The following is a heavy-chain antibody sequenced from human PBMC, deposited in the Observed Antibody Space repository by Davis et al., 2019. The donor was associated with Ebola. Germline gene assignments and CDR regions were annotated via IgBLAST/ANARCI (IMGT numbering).Heavy chain of an antibody. Sequence: PGGSLRLSCVASGFTFRSYWMSWVRQAPGRGLEWVSAISGSSSTTYYADSVKGRFTISRDNSKDTMYLQMNRLRGEDTAIYYCAKDLKGQWADNFDLWGRGTLVTVSS. CDR1: GFTFRSYW. V-gene: IGHV3-23*01. CDR2: ISGSSSTT. J-gene: IGHJ2*01. D-gene: IGHD6-19*01. CDR3: AKDLKGQWADNFDL.